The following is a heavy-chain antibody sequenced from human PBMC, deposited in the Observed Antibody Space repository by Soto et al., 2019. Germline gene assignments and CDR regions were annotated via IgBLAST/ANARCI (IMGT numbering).Heavy chain of an antibody. D-gene: IGHD6-6*01. CDR2: IGGSDGST. Sequence: GGSLRLSCAASGFTYSTYAMSWVRQAPGKGLEWVSAIGGSDGSTHYADSVEGRLTISRDNSKNTLYLQINSLRAEDTAVYYCAKEGSTSYAFFDSWGQATLVTVSS. V-gene: IGHV3-23*01. CDR3: AKEGSTSYAFFDS. CDR1: GFTYSTYA. J-gene: IGHJ4*02.